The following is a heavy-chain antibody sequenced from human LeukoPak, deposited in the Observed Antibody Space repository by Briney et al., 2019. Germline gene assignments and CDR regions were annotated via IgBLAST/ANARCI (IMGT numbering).Heavy chain of an antibody. CDR3: ARSGITIFGVVIGFFDY. D-gene: IGHD3-3*01. Sequence: SETLSLTCAVYGGSFSGYYWSWIRQPPGKGLEWIGEINHSGSTNYNPSLKSRVTISVDTSKNQFSLKLSSVTAADTAVYYCARSGITIFGVVIGFFDYGGQGTLVTVSS. V-gene: IGHV4-34*01. J-gene: IGHJ4*02. CDR1: GGSFSGYY. CDR2: INHSGST.